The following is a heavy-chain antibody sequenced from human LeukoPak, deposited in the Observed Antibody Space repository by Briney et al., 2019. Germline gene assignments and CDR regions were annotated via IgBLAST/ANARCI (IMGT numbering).Heavy chain of an antibody. CDR3: AGRYNWNDEGWFDP. CDR1: GGSISSGSDY. V-gene: IGHV4-61*02. CDR2: IYTSGST. Sequence: SETLSLTCTVSGGSISSGSDYWSWIRQPAGKGLEWIGRIYTSGSTNYNPSLKSRVTISVDTSKNQFSLKLSSVTAADTAVYYCAGRYNWNDEGWFDPWGQGTLVTVSS. D-gene: IGHD1-1*01. J-gene: IGHJ5*02.